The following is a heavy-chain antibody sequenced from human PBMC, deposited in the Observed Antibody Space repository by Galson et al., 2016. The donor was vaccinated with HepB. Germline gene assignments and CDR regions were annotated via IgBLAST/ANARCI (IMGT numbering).Heavy chain of an antibody. V-gene: IGHV2-5*02. CDR2: IYWDDDK. Sequence: PALVKPTQTLTLTCTFSGFSLINERVAVGWIRQPPGKALEWLALIYWDDDKHYSPSLKSRLSITKDTSKNQVILSMTNMDPMDTATYYCVHSRGGYCGGDCYLPFDFGGQGTLFTVSS. J-gene: IGHJ4*02. CDR3: VHSRGGYCGGDCYLPFDF. CDR1: GFSLINERVA. D-gene: IGHD2-21*01.